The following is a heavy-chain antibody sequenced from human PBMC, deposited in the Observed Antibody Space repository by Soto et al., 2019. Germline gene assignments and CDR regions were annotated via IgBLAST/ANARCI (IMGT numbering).Heavy chain of an antibody. J-gene: IGHJ4*02. CDR2: ISYDGSNK. D-gene: IGHD2-15*01. CDR3: AKDGGYCSGGSCLEY. V-gene: IGHV3-30*18. CDR1: GFTFSSYG. Sequence: PWESLRLSCAASGFTFSSYGMHWVRQAPGKGLEWVAVISYDGSNKYYADSVKGRFTISRDNSKNTLYLQMNSLRAEDTAVYYCAKDGGYCSGGSCLEYWGQGTLVTVSS.